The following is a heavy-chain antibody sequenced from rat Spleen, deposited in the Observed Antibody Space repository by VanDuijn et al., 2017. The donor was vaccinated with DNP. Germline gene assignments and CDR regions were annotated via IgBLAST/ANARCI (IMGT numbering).Heavy chain of an antibody. CDR1: GFTFSNYG. CDR2: ITNSGGST. Sequence: EVQLVESGGGLVQPGRSLKLSCAASGFTFSNYGMAWVRQAPTKGLEWVASITNSGGSTYYRDSVKGRFTISRDNAKSTLYLQIDSLRSEDTATYYCTTDSLYWGQGVMVTVSS. J-gene: IGHJ2*01. CDR3: TTDSLY. V-gene: IGHV5-27*01.